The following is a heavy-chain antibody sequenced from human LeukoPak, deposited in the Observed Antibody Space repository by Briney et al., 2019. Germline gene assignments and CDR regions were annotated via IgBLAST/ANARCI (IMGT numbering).Heavy chain of an antibody. CDR1: GYSFTSYW. CDR2: IYPGDSDT. D-gene: IGHD6-6*01. J-gene: IGHJ5*02. Sequence: GESLKISCKGSGYSFTSYWIGWVRQMPGKGLEWMGIIYPGDSDTRYSPSFQGQVTISADKSISTAYLQWSSLKASDTAMYYCARQRGIAALGNWFDPWGQGTLVTVSS. CDR3: ARQRGIAALGNWFDP. V-gene: IGHV5-51*01.